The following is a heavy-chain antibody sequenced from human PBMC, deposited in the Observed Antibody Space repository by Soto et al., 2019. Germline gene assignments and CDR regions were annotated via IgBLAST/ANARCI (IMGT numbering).Heavy chain of an antibody. V-gene: IGHV1-69*01. Sequence: QVQLVQSGAEVKKPGSSVKVSCKASGGIFSTYAISWLRQAPGQGLEWMGGIIPIFGTPNYAQGFQGRVTITADESTSTAYKELSRLRSEDTAVYYCARDRDDYGSGNYYNRIDFWGQGTLVTVSS. J-gene: IGHJ4*02. CDR3: ARDRDDYGSGNYYNRIDF. D-gene: IGHD3-10*01. CDR2: IIPIFGTP. CDR1: GGIFSTYA.